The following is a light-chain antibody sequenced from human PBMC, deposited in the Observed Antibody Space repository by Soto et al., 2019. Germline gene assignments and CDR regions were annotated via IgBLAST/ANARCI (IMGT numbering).Light chain of an antibody. CDR1: SSNIGSNS. CDR2: SNS. J-gene: IGLJ6*01. CDR3: AAWDDSLNGVV. V-gene: IGLV1-44*01. Sequence: QSVLTQAPSAAGTPGQRVTISCSGSSSNIGSNSVNWYQQLPGTAPKLLMYSNSQRPSGVPDRFSGSKSGTSASLTVSGLQSEDEADYYCAAWDDSLNGVVFGRGTKVTVL.